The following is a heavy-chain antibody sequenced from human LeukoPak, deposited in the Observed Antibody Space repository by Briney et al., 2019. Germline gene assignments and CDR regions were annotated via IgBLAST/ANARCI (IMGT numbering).Heavy chain of an antibody. D-gene: IGHD2-2*01. J-gene: IGHJ4*02. V-gene: IGHV3-66*01. Sequence: GGSLRLSCAASGFTVSSNYMTWVRQAPGKGLEWVSLIYSAGSTYYADSVKGRFTISRDSSKNTLYLQMNSLRAEDTAVYYCARGDCSSISCFKYDYWGQGTLVTVSP. CDR1: GFTVSSNY. CDR2: IYSAGST. CDR3: ARGDCSSISCFKYDY.